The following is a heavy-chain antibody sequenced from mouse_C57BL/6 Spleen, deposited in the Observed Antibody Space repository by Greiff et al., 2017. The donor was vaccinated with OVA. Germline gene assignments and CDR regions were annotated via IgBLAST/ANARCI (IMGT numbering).Heavy chain of an antibody. CDR3: AKDYGSSQSLFAY. CDR1: GYTFTSYW. J-gene: IGHJ3*01. D-gene: IGHD1-1*01. CDR2: IDPSDSET. V-gene: IGHV1-52*01. Sequence: VQLQQPGAELVRPGSSVKLSCKASGYTFTSYWMHWVKQRPIQGLEWIGNIDPSDSETHYNQKFKDKATLTVDKSSSTAYMQLSSLTSEDSAVYSCAKDYGSSQSLFAYWGQGTLVTVSA.